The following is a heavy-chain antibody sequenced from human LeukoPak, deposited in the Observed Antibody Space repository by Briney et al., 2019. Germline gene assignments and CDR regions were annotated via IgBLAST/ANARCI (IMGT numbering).Heavy chain of an antibody. D-gene: IGHD3-22*01. Sequence: ASVKVSCKASGYTFSSYYIHWVRQAPGQGLAWMGSNNLSAGSTSYAQRFQGRVTMTRDTSTSTVHMELSSLRSEDTAVYYCARGQYYSDTINFYSRHDAFDIWGQGTMVTVSS. CDR3: ARGQYYSDTINFYSRHDAFDI. CDR2: NNLSAGST. V-gene: IGHV1-46*01. CDR1: GYTFSSYY. J-gene: IGHJ3*02.